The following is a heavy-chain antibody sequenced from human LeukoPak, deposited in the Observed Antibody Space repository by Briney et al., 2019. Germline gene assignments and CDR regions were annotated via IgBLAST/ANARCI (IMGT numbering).Heavy chain of an antibody. CDR2: IDSSSTST. CDR3: ARLDYGDYDLDY. J-gene: IGHJ4*02. Sequence: GGSLKLSCAASGFIFTDYYMSWIRQAPGKGLEWVSFIDSSSTSTNYVDSVRGRFSISRDNAKNSLYLQMNSLRVEDTAVYYCARLDYGDYDLDYWGQGTLVTVSS. D-gene: IGHD4-17*01. V-gene: IGHV3-11*06. CDR1: GFIFTDYY.